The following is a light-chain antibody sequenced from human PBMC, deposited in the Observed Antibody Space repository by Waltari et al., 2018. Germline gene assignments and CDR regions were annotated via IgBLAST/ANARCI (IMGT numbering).Light chain of an antibody. CDR1: SSNIGAGYD. CDR2: GTR. V-gene: IGLV1-40*01. J-gene: IGLJ1*01. CDR3: QSYDSSLSGSRV. Sequence: QSVLTQPPSVSGAPGQRVTISCTGSSSNIGAGYDVHWYQQLPGTAPKLLIYGTRNRPSGVPERFSGSKSGISASLAITGLQAEDEADYYCQSYDSSLSGSRVFGTGTKVTVL.